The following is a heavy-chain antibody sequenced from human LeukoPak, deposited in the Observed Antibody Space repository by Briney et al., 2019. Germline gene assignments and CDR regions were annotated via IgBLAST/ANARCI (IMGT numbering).Heavy chain of an antibody. Sequence: GGSLRLSCAASGFTFSSFDMRWVRQPTRQGLEWVSTIGTASDTYYPGSVEGRFTLSRDNAKNSLFLQMKSLTAGDTAVYYCARGPHRGKYYYMDVWGEGTTVTVSS. V-gene: IGHV3-13*01. CDR2: IGTASDT. CDR1: GFTFSSFD. J-gene: IGHJ6*03. D-gene: IGHD1-1*01. CDR3: ARGPHRGKYYYMDV.